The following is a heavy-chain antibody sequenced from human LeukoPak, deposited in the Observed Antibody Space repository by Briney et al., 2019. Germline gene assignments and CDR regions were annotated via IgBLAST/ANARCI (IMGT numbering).Heavy chain of an antibody. V-gene: IGHV1-2*02. J-gene: IGHJ4*02. CDR2: LNPRSGAT. Sequence: ASVTVSCKASGYTFVDYYLYWVRQAPGQGLEWMGWLNPRSGATNYAQKFQARVTMTRDTSINTAYMELSRLRSDDTAGYYCARDHRRGSTGYDMPADWGQGTLVTVSS. CDR1: GYTFVDYY. D-gene: IGHD5-12*01. CDR3: ARDHRRGSTGYDMPAD.